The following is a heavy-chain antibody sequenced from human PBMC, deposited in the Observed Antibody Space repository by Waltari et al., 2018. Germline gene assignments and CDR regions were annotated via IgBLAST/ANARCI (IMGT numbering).Heavy chain of an antibody. CDR3: ARRRLSNAFDI. J-gene: IGHJ3*02. CDR2: IYSSGNT. V-gene: IGHV4-59*07. CDR1: GGSINSYF. Sequence: QVQLQESGPGLVKPSDTLSLTCTVSGGSINSYFWSWIRQPPGKGLEWIAYIYSSGNTKYNPSLTSRATISLDTSKSQFSLKLTSMTAADTAVYYCARRRLSNAFDIWGQGTMVTVSS.